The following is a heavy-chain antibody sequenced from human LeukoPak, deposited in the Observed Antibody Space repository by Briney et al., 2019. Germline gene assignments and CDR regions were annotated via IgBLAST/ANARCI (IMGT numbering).Heavy chain of an antibody. J-gene: IGHJ6*02. CDR3: ASGKRFGDYYYGMDV. V-gene: IGHV4-38-2*02. CDR1: GYSISSGYY. Sequence: SETLSLTCTVSGYSISSGYYWGWIRQPPGKGLEWIGSIYHSGSTYCNPSLKSRVTISVDTSKNQFSLKLSSVTAADTAVYYCASGKRFGDYYYGMDVWGQGTTVTVSS. CDR2: IYHSGST. D-gene: IGHD3-10*01.